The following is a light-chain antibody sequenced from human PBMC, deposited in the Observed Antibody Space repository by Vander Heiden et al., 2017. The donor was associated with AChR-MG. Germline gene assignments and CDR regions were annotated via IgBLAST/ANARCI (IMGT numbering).Light chain of an antibody. V-gene: IGKV1-5*03. CDR2: RAS. Sequence: NQNTPSPSSLSASVGDRITITCRASQSISMWLAWYQQKPGKSPKLLISRASTLESGVPSRFSGSGSGTEFTLTISSLQPDDFATYYCQQYNSYNTFGQGTKLEIK. CDR1: QSISMW. CDR3: QQYNSYNT. J-gene: IGKJ2*01.